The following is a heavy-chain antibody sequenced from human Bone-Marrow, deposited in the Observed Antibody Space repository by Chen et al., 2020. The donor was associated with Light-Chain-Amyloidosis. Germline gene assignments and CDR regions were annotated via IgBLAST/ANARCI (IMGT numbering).Heavy chain of an antibody. CDR2: FLHSGRT. Sequence: QAQLQESGPGLVKPWETLSLSCTISGGSISSSSYYWGWVRQPPWEGLEWIGSFLHSGRTYYNPSLKSRVTISVDTSKSQVSLRLSSVTAADTAVYYCARQSGGLIDIWGQGTLVTVST. J-gene: IGHJ4*02. CDR1: GGSISSSSYY. D-gene: IGHD3-16*01. CDR3: ARQSGGLIDI. V-gene: IGHV4-39*01.